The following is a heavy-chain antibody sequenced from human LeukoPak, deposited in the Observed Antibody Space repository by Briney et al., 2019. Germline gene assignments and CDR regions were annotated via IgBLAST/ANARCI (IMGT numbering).Heavy chain of an antibody. CDR1: GYTFTSYG. CDR3: ARAGGFYDFWSGYYTRSYYYYMDV. D-gene: IGHD3-3*01. CDR2: ISAYNGNT. V-gene: IGHV1-18*01. Sequence: ASVKVSCKASGYTFTSYGISWVRQAPGQGLEWMGWISAYNGNTNYAQKFQGRVTMTTDTSTSTAYMELRSLGSDDTAVYYCARAGGFYDFWSGYYTRSYYYYMDVWGKGTTVTVSS. J-gene: IGHJ6*03.